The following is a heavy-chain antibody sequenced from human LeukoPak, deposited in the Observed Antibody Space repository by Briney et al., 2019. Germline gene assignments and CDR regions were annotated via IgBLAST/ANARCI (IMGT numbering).Heavy chain of an antibody. CDR2: INHSVST. J-gene: IGHJ2*01. V-gene: IGHV4-34*01. D-gene: IGHD3-10*01. CDR3: ARRVWFGESSHWSFDL. CDR1: GGSFSGYY. Sequence: SSETLSLTCAVYGGSFSGYYWSWIRQPAGKGLEWIGEINHSVSTSYNPSLKSRVTISINTSKNQFSLKLSSVTAADTAVFYCARRVWFGESSHWSFDLWGRGTLVTVSS.